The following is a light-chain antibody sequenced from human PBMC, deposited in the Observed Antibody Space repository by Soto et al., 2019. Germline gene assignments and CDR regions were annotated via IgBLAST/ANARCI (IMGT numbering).Light chain of an antibody. CDR3: QHYVSPPIT. CDR1: QSVTSNY. J-gene: IGKJ5*01. V-gene: IGKV3-20*01. CDR2: GAS. Sequence: EIVLTQSPGTLSLSPGERATLSCRASQSVTSNYLAWYQQKPGQAPRLLVYGASSRATGISDRFSGSRSGTDFTLTISRLEPEDFAVYYCQHYVSPPITFGQGTRLEIK.